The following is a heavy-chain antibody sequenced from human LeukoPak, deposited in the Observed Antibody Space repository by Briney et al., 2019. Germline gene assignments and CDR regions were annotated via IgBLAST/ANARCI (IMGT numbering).Heavy chain of an antibody. CDR1: GFNFPDYY. CDR3: ARVGYNNYQFDY. Sequence: GGSLRLSCAASGFNFPDYYMTWIRQAPGKGPEWLSYISGGSSDTSYADSVKGRFTISGDNAKNSLYLEMNNLRADDTAVYYCARVGYNNYQFDYWGQGALDTVSS. CDR2: ISGGSSDT. J-gene: IGHJ4*02. D-gene: IGHD5-18*01. V-gene: IGHV3-11*05.